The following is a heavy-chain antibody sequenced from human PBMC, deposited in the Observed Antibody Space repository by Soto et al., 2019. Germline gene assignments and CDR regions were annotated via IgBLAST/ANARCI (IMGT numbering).Heavy chain of an antibody. J-gene: IGHJ5*02. V-gene: IGHV1-46*01. CDR2: INPSGGST. Sequence: ASVKVSCKASGYTFTSYYMHWVRQAPGQGLEWMGIINPSGGSTRYAQKFQGRVTMTRDTSTSTVYMELSSLRSEDTAVYYCARDPPFTIFGVAPFDPWGQGTLVTVSS. D-gene: IGHD3-3*01. CDR1: GYTFTSYY. CDR3: ARDPPFTIFGVAPFDP.